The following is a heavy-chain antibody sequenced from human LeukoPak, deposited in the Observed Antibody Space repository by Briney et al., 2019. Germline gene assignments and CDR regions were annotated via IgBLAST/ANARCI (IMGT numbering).Heavy chain of an antibody. CDR1: GFTFSSYG. CDR2: ISYDGSNK. Sequence: GGSLRLSCAASGFTFSSYGMHWVRHAPGKGLEWVAVISYDGSNKYYADSVKGRFTISRDNSKNTLYLQMNSLRAEDTAVYYCASSSFDTDVGFWGQGTLVTVSS. CDR3: ASSSFDTDVGF. J-gene: IGHJ4*02. D-gene: IGHD2-15*01. V-gene: IGHV3-30*03.